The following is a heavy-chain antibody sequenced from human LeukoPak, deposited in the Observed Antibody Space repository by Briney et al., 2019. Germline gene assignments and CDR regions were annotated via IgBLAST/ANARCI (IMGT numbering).Heavy chain of an antibody. D-gene: IGHD2-2*03. CDR3: ARAHGYCTITSCYGGRLDP. V-gene: IGHV3-21*01. Sequence: GGSLRLSCAASGFTFSSHSMTWVRQAPGKGLEWVSSISSSSSYIYYADSVKGRFTISRDNAKNSLYLQMNSLRAEDTAVYFCARAHGYCTITSCYGGRLDPWGQGTLVTVSS. J-gene: IGHJ5*02. CDR2: ISSSSSYI. CDR1: GFTFSSHS.